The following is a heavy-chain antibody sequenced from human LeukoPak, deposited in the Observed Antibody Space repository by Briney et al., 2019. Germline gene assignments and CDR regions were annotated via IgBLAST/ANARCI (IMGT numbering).Heavy chain of an antibody. D-gene: IGHD3-22*01. Sequence: PSQTLSLTCAVSGGSISSGGYSWSWIRQPPGKGLEWIGEINHSGSTNYNPSLKSRVTISVDTSKNQFSLKLSSVTAADTAVYYCARGLGSYGYYYAYWGQGTLVTVSS. J-gene: IGHJ4*02. V-gene: IGHV4-30-2*01. CDR2: INHSGST. CDR1: GGSISSGGYS. CDR3: ARGLGSYGYYYAY.